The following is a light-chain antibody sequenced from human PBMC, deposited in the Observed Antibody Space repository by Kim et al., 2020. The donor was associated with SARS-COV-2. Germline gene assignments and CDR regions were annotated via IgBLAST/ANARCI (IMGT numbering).Light chain of an antibody. CDR2: DNK. CDR1: NTNIESNS. V-gene: IGLV1-51*01. CDR3: GTWDTRLNAYV. Sequence: GQKATITGSGNNTNIESNSVSGYQKLPGTAPKLIIYDNKKRPSGIPDRFSGSKSGTSAPLGITGLQTGDEADYYCGTWDTRLNAYVFGRGTKVTVL. J-gene: IGLJ1*01.